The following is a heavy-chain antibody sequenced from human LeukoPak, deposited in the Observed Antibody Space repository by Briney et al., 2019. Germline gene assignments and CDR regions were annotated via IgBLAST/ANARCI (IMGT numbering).Heavy chain of an antibody. Sequence: GGSLRLSCAASGFTFSSYAMHWVRQAPGKGLEWVAVISYDGSNKYYADSVKGRFTISRDNSKNTLYLQMNSLRAEDTAVYYCARERGYYGSGRNGFDYWGQGTLVTVSS. D-gene: IGHD3-10*01. CDR3: ARERGYYGSGRNGFDY. V-gene: IGHV3-30-3*01. CDR1: GFTFSSYA. CDR2: ISYDGSNK. J-gene: IGHJ4*02.